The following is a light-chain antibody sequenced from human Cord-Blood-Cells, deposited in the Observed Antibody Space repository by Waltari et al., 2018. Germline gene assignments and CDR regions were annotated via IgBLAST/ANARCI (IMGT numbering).Light chain of an antibody. CDR3: QHYGSSLT. V-gene: IGKV3-20*01. J-gene: IGKJ4*01. CDR2: GAS. Sequence: EMVLTQSPGTLSSSLGERATLSCRASQSVSSSSVAWYQQTPGQAPRLLIYGASSTATGTPDRFSGSGSGTDFTLTISRLEPEVFAVYYCQHYGSSLTFGRGTKVEIK. CDR1: QSVSSSS.